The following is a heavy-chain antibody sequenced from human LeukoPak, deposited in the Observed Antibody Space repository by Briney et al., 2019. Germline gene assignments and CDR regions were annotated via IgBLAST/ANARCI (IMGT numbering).Heavy chain of an antibody. D-gene: IGHD2-21*01. CDR3: YCYRYCPPPYYYGMDV. Sequence: NAGGSLRLSCAASGFTFTSYRMDRVRQAPGQGLEWVSCISSSIEYIYYADSVKGRFTISRDNAKKSLYLQMNSLSSERSADSYGYCYRYCPPPYYYGMDVWGQGTTVTVSS. J-gene: IGHJ6*02. V-gene: IGHV3-21*01. CDR1: GFTFTSYR. CDR2: ISSSIEYI.